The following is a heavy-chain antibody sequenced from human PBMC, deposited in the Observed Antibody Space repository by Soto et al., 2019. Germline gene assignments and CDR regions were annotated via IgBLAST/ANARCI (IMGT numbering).Heavy chain of an antibody. J-gene: IGHJ6*03. CDR2: VNPNSGNT. CDR1: GYTFTSYD. D-gene: IGHD4-17*01. CDR3: ASNYGDYVLGDYYYMDV. Sequence: GASVKLSCKASGYTFTSYDINWVRQATGQGLEWMGWVNPNSGNTGYAQKFQGRVTMTRNTSISTAYMELSSLRSEDTAVYYCASNYGDYVLGDYYYMDVWGKGTTVTVSS. V-gene: IGHV1-8*01.